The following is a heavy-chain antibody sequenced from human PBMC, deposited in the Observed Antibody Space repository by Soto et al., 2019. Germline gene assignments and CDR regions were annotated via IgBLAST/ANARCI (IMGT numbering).Heavy chain of an antibody. V-gene: IGHV3-23*01. CDR1: GFTFSNYA. D-gene: IGHD3-3*01. J-gene: IGHJ6*02. CDR2: ISGSGGRT. CDR3: AKLVVFGVVMGLEDF. Sequence: GGSLRLSCAASGFTFSNYAMSWLRQAPGKWLEWVSSISGSGGRTYYADSVKGRLTISRDNSENTLSLHMSSLRAEDTAIYYCAKLVVFGVVMGLEDFWGQGXTVTVSS.